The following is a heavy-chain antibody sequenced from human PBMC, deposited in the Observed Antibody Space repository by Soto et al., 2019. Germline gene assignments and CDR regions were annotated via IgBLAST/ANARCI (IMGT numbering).Heavy chain of an antibody. Sequence: QVQLVQSGAEVKKPGSSVKVSCKASGGTFSSYAISWVRQAPGQGLEWMGGIIPIFGTANYAQKFQGRVTITADDSRSTAYMELSRLRSEDTAVYYCARDRNYYDSSGFQHWGQGTLVTVSS. CDR1: GGTFSSYA. J-gene: IGHJ1*01. CDR3: ARDRNYYDSSGFQH. CDR2: IIPIFGTA. D-gene: IGHD3-22*01. V-gene: IGHV1-69*12.